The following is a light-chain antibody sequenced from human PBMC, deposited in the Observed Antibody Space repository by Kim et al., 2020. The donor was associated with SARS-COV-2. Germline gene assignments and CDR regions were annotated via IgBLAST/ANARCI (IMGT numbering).Light chain of an antibody. Sequence: SSELTQDPAVSVALGQTVRITCQGDSLRSYYATWYQQKPGQAPILVIYGKNNRPSGIPDRSSGSSSGNTASLTITGTQAGDEADYYCNSRNSNANQVFG. V-gene: IGLV3-19*01. J-gene: IGLJ2*01. CDR3: NSRNSNANQV. CDR1: SLRSYY. CDR2: GKN.